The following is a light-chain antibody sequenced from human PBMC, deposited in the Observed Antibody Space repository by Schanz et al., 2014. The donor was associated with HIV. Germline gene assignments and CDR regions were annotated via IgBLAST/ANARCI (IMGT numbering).Light chain of an antibody. CDR1: QGIRND. J-gene: IGKJ1*01. Sequence: AIQMTQSPSSLSASVGDTVTITCRASQGIRNDLGWYQQKPGKAPNLLIYAASSLQSGVPSRFSGSGSGTDFTLTISSLQPEDFATYYCLQDYNFPWTFGQGTKVEIK. CDR2: AAS. CDR3: LQDYNFPWT. V-gene: IGKV1-6*01.